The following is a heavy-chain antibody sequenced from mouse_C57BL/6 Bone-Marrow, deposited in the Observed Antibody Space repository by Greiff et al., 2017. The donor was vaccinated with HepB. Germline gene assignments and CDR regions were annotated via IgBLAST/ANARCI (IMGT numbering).Heavy chain of an antibody. CDR2: IDPSDSYT. J-gene: IGHJ4*01. Sequence: QVQLKQSGAELVRPGTSVKLSCKASGYTFTSYWMHWVKQRPGQGLEWIGVIDPSDSYTNYNQKFKGKATLTVDTSSSTAYMQLSSLTSEDSAVYYCASYYFWGQGTSVTVSS. D-gene: IGHD1-1*01. CDR1: GYTFTSYW. CDR3: ASYYF. V-gene: IGHV1-59*01.